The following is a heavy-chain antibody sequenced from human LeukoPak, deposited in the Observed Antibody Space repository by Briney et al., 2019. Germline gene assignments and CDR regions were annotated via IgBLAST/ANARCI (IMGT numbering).Heavy chain of an antibody. CDR2: ISSSSSYI. V-gene: IGHV3-21*01. CDR3: ARDQGYGDYRGGGYNWFDP. D-gene: IGHD4-17*01. CDR1: GFTFSSYE. J-gene: IGHJ5*02. Sequence: PGGSLRLSCAASGFTFSSYEMNWVRQAPGKGLEWVSSISSSSSYIYYADSVKGRFTISRDNAKNSLYLQMNSLRAEDTAVYYCARDQGYGDYRGGGYNWFDPWGQGTLVTVSS.